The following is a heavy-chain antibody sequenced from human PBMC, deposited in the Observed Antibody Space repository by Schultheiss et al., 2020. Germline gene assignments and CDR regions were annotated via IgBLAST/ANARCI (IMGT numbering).Heavy chain of an antibody. CDR3: ARDTSGWYDY. CDR1: GGSISSSSYY. V-gene: IGHV4-61*01. CDR2: IYYSGST. D-gene: IGHD6-19*01. Sequence: SETLSLTCTVSGGSISSSSYYWGWIRQPPGKGLEWIGYIYYSGSTNYNPSLKSRVTISVDTSKNQFSLKLSSVTAADTAVYYCARDTSGWYDYWGQGTLVTVSS. J-gene: IGHJ4*02.